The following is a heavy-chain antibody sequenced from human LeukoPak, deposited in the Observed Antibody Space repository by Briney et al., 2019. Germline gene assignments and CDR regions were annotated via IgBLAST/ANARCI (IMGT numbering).Heavy chain of an antibody. V-gene: IGHV3-9*01. J-gene: IGHJ4*02. CDR1: GFTFDDYA. CDR3: AKSLFSDSSGYYFDY. Sequence: PGGSLRLSCAASGFTFDDYAMHWVRQAPGKGLEWVSGISWNSGSIGYADSVKGRFTISRDNAKNSLYVQMNSLRAEDTALYYCAKSLFSDSSGYYFDYWGQGTLVTVSS. D-gene: IGHD3-22*01. CDR2: ISWNSGSI.